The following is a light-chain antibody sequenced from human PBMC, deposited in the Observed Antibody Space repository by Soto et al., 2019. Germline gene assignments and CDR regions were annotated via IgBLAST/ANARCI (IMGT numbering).Light chain of an antibody. J-gene: IGLJ2*01. V-gene: IGLV3-1*01. CDR2: QDI. Sequence: SSELTQPPSVSVSPGQTANITCSGAKLGNKYARWYQQKPGQSPVLVIYQDIKRPSGIPERFSGSNSGNTATLTISGTQAMDEADYYCLAWDSSTVVFGGGTKLTVL. CDR1: KLGNKY. CDR3: LAWDSSTVV.